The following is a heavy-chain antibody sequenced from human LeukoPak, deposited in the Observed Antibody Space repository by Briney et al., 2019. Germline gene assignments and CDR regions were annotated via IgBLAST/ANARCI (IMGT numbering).Heavy chain of an antibody. CDR1: GDSVSSNSAA. V-gene: IGHV6-1*01. Sequence: SQTLSLTCAISGDSVSSNSAAWNWIRQSPSRGLEWLGRTYYRSKWYNDYAVSVKSRVTINPDTSKNQFSLQLNSVTPEDTAVYYCARGSLPYNSVWGYNYYYSMDVWGKGTTVTVSS. D-gene: IGHD6-25*01. CDR2: TYYRSKWYN. J-gene: IGHJ6*03. CDR3: ARGSLPYNSVWGYNYYYSMDV.